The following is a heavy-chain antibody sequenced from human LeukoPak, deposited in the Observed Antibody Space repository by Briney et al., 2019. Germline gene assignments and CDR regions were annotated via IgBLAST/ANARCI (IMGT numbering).Heavy chain of an antibody. V-gene: IGHV3-23*01. CDR3: AREHLGYSFADY. J-gene: IGHJ4*02. D-gene: IGHD5-18*01. Sequence: GGSLRLSCAASGFTFSSYAMSWVRQAPGKGLEWVSAITGSGISTYYADSVKGRYTISRDNSQNTLFLQMNSLRAEDTAVYYCAREHLGYSFADYWGQGTLVTVSS. CDR2: ITGSGIST. CDR1: GFTFSSYA.